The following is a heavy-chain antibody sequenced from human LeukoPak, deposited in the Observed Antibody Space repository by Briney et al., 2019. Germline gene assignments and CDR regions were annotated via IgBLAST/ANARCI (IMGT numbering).Heavy chain of an antibody. J-gene: IGHJ4*02. V-gene: IGHV3-7*01. Sequence: GGSLRLSCAASGFTFSSYSMNWVRQAPGKGLEWVANIKQDGSEKYYVDSVKGRFTISRDNAKNSLYLQMNSLRAEDTAVYYCARGVDYFDYWGQGTLVTVSS. CDR3: ARGVDYFDY. CDR1: GFTFSSYS. CDR2: IKQDGSEK.